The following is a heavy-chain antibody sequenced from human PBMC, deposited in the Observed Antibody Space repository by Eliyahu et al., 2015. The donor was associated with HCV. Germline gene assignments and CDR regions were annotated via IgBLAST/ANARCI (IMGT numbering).Heavy chain of an antibody. D-gene: IGHD2-8*01. Sequence: QEQLVESGGGVVQPGRSLRLSCTASGFIXSNYHIHWVRQAPGKGLEWVALISYDGSNKFYAXSVKGRFNISRDNSKNTLYLQMNGLRPEDTAVYYCAKRYGVSMDVWGQGTTVT. CDR3: AKRYGVSMDV. CDR1: GFIXSNYH. V-gene: IGHV3-30*18. J-gene: IGHJ6*02. CDR2: ISYDGSNK.